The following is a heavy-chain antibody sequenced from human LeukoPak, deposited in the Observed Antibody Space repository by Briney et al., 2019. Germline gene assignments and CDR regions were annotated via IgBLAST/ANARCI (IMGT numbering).Heavy chain of an antibody. V-gene: IGHV3-9*01. CDR1: GFTFDDYA. CDR2: ISWNSGSI. D-gene: IGHD6-13*01. CDR3: AKLNGPYSSSSSTFDY. Sequence: GVSLRLSCAASGFTFDDYAMHWVRQAPGKGLEWVSGISWNSGSIGYADSVKGRFTISRDNAKNSLYLQMNSLRAEDTALYYCAKLNGPYSSSSSTFDYWGQGTLVTVSS. J-gene: IGHJ4*02.